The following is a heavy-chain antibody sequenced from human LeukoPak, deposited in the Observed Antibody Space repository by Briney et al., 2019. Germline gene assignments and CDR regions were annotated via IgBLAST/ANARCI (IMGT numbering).Heavy chain of an antibody. Sequence: GGSLRLSCAASGFTFDDYAMHWVRQAPGKGLEWVSVISGDGGDTSYADSVKGRFTISRDNSKNSLYLQMNSLTTEDTALYYCTKGIGGSGYYGVDYWGQGTLVTVSS. J-gene: IGHJ4*02. D-gene: IGHD3-3*01. CDR2: ISGDGGDT. V-gene: IGHV3-43*02. CDR3: TKGIGGSGYYGVDY. CDR1: GFTFDDYA.